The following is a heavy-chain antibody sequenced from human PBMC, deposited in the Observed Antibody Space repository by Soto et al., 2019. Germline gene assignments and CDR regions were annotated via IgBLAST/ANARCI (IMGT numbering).Heavy chain of an antibody. CDR1: GGSISSYY. CDR3: AREAVAVYNWFDP. CDR2: IYYSGST. J-gene: IGHJ5*02. Sequence: AKTLSLTCTVSGGSISSYYWSWIRQPPGKGLEWIGYIYYSGSTNYNPSLKSRVTISVDTSKNQFSLKLSSVTAADTAVYYCAREAVAVYNWFDPWGEGTLLTASS. D-gene: IGHD6-19*01. V-gene: IGHV4-59*01.